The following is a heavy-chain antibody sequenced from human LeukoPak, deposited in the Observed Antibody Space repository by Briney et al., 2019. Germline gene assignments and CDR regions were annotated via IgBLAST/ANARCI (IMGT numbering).Heavy chain of an antibody. Sequence: SVKVSCKASGGTFANHAINWVRQAPRQGLEWMGGIIPILGATDYAQKFQGRVTITTGESTSTAYMELSSLRSEDTAVYYCARHGGITIFGVAQPGGAFDIWGQGTMVTVSS. CDR3: ARHGGITIFGVAQPGGAFDI. D-gene: IGHD3-3*01. J-gene: IGHJ3*02. V-gene: IGHV1-69*05. CDR2: IIPILGAT. CDR1: GGTFANHA.